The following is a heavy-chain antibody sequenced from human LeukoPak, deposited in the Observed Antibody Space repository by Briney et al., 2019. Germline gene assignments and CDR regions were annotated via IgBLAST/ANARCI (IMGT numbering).Heavy chain of an antibody. V-gene: IGHV4-59*08. Sequence: SETLSLTCTVSGGSISSYYWSWIRQPPGKGLEWIGYIYYSGSTNYNPSLKSRVTISVDTSKNQFSLKLSSVTAADTAVYYCARRPQTMVRGANDAFDIWGQGTMVTVSS. D-gene: IGHD3-10*01. J-gene: IGHJ3*02. CDR2: IYYSGST. CDR1: GGSISSYY. CDR3: ARRPQTMVRGANDAFDI.